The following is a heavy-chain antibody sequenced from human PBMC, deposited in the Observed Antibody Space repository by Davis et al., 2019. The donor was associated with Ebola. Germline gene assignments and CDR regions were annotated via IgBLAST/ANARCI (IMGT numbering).Heavy chain of an antibody. J-gene: IGHJ4*02. D-gene: IGHD4-17*01. V-gene: IGHV1-2*04. Sequence: ASVKVSCKASGYTFTGYYMHWVRQAPGQGLEWMGWINPNSGGTNYAQKFQGWVTMTRDTSISTAYTELSRLRSDDTAVYYCARDTGDGDYYFDYWGQGTLVTVSS. CDR3: ARDTGDGDYYFDY. CDR2: INPNSGGT. CDR1: GYTFTGYY.